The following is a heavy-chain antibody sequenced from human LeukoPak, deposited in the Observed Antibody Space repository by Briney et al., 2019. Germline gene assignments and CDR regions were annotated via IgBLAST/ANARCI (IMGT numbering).Heavy chain of an antibody. CDR3: ARDTYYYDSSGYKPGEIDY. D-gene: IGHD3-22*01. CDR2: ISSSSSYI. CDR1: GFTFSSYS. J-gene: IGHJ4*02. V-gene: IGHV3-21*01. Sequence: GGSLRLSCAASGFTFSSYSMNWVRQAPGKGLEWVSSISSSSSYIYYADSVKGRFTISRDNAKNSLYLQMNSLRAEDTAVYYCARDTYYYDSSGYKPGEIDYWGQGTLVTVSS.